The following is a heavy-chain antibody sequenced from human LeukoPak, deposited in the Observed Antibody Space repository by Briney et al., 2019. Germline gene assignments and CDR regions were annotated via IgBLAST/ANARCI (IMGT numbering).Heavy chain of an antibody. J-gene: IGHJ4*02. CDR2: INPNSGGT. D-gene: IGHD6-6*01. CDR1: GYTFTGYY. V-gene: IGHV1-2*02. CDR3: ARGQLVRSNPPHRFDY. Sequence: GASVEVSCKASGYTFTGYYMHWVRQAPGQGLEWMGWINPNSGGTNYAQKFQGRVTMTRDTSISTAYMELSRLRSDDTAVYYCARGQLVRSNPPHRFDYWGQGTLVTVSS.